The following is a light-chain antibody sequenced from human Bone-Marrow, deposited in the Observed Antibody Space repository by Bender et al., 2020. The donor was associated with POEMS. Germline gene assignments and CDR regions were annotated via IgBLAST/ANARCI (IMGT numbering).Light chain of an antibody. CDR1: SSDVGGFNY. J-gene: IGLJ2*01. CDR3: ASYAGSFTVV. CDR2: DVG. V-gene: IGLV2-14*03. Sequence: QSALTQPASVSGSPGQSITISCTGTSSDVGGFNYVSWFQHHPGKAPKLMIYDVGNRPSGVPDRFSGAKSGTSGSLAITGLQAEDEADYYCASYAGSFTVVFGGGTKLTVL.